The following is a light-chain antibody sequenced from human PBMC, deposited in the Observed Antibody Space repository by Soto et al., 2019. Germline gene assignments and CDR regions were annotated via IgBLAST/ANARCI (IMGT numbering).Light chain of an antibody. CDR2: DVS. J-gene: IGLJ1*01. CDR1: STDVGRYNY. Sequence: QSVLTQPASVSGSHGQSITISCTETSTDVGRYNYVSWYQQHPGKAPKLMVYDVSNRPSWVSNRFSGSKSGITASLTISGLQAEDEADYYCTSYTSDSTYVFGTGTKVTVL. V-gene: IGLV2-14*01. CDR3: TSYTSDSTYV.